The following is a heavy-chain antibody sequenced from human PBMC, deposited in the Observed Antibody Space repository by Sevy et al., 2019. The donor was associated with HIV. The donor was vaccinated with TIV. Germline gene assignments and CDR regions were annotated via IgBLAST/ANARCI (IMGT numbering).Heavy chain of an antibody. V-gene: IGHV3-23*01. CDR2: ISGSGGST. CDR1: GFTFSSYA. D-gene: IGHD6-19*01. Sequence: GGSLRLSCAASGFTFSSYAMSWVRQAPGKGLEWVSAISGSGGSTYYADSVKGRFTISRDNSKNTLYLQMNSLRAEDTAVYYCAKVPRVQWLVGGDYWGQGTLVTVSS. J-gene: IGHJ4*02. CDR3: AKVPRVQWLVGGDY.